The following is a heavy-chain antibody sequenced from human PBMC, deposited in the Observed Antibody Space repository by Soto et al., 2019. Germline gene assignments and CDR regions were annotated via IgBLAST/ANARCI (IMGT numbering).Heavy chain of an antibody. CDR2: ISYDGSNK. CDR1: GFTFSSYG. Sequence: PGGSLRLSCVASGFTFSSYGMHWVRQAPGKGLEWVAVISYDGSNKYYADSVKGRFTISRDNSKNTLYLQMNSLRAEDTAVYYCAKDMLAVADRPRDYYYYGMDVWGQGTTVTVSS. CDR3: AKDMLAVADRPRDYYYYGMDV. J-gene: IGHJ6*02. V-gene: IGHV3-30*18. D-gene: IGHD6-19*01.